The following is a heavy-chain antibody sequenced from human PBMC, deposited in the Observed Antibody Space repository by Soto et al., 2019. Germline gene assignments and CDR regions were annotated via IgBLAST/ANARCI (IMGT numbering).Heavy chain of an antibody. D-gene: IGHD2-2*01. CDR2: IYPGDSDT. CDR3: ARGPCSSTSCDHWFDP. J-gene: IGHJ5*02. CDR1: GYSFTSYW. V-gene: IGHV5-51*01. Sequence: GESLKISCKGSGYSFTSYWIGWVRQVPGKGLEWMGIIYPGDSDTRYSPSFQGQVTISADKSISTAYLQWSSLKASDTAMYYCARGPCSSTSCDHWFDPWGQGAQVTVSS.